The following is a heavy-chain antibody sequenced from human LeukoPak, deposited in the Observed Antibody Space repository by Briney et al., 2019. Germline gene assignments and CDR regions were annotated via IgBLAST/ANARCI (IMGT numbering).Heavy chain of an antibody. CDR1: GYTFTAYY. V-gene: IGHV1-2*02. J-gene: IGHJ4*02. CDR3: ARDDNFQFDY. D-gene: IGHD1-1*01. CDR2: INPNTGGT. Sequence: ASVKVSCKASGYTFTAYYMHRVRQAPGQGLEWMGWINPNTGGTNYAPKFQGRVTMTRDTSISTAYMELNRLTFDDTAVYYCARDDNFQFDYWGQGTLVTVSS.